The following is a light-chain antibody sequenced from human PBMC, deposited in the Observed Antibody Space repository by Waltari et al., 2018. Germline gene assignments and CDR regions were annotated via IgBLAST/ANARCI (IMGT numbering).Light chain of an antibody. J-gene: IGLJ1*01. V-gene: IGLV2-14*03. CDR2: DVS. Sequence: QSALTQPAPVSGSPGQSITISCTGTSSDVGGYHYLSWYQQHPGKAPKLMIYDVSNRPSGVSNRFSGSKSGNTASLTISGLQAEDEADYYCSSYTSSSTLVFGTGTKVTVL. CDR3: SSYTSSSTLV. CDR1: SSDVGGYHY.